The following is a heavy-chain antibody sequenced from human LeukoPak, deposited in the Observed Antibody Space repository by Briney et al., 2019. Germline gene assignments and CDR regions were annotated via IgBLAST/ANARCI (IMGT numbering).Heavy chain of an antibody. V-gene: IGHV4-38-2*02. CDR2: IYHSGST. CDR1: GYSITSGYY. J-gene: IGHJ4*02. Sequence: SETLSLTCTVSGYSITSGYYWGWIRQPPGKGLEWIGSIYHSGSTFYNPSLKSRVTISVDPSKNQFSLKLSSVIVADTAVYYCARQVSGKYSYGYLGYWGQGTLVTVSS. CDR3: ARQVSGKYSYGYLGY. D-gene: IGHD5-18*01.